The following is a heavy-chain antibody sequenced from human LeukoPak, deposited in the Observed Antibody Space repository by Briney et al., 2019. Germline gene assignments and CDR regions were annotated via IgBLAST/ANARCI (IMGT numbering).Heavy chain of an antibody. CDR1: GFTFSKYW. J-gene: IGHJ5*02. CDR3: TRRLPQDNNSCYDH. Sequence: GGSLRHLRSSSGFTFSKYWLHWVRQAPGKGLLWVSRINGDGSITSTADSVKGRFTISRDNAKNTLYLQLNSLRAEDTAIYFCTRRLPQDNNSCYDHWGQGTLVTVSS. CDR2: INGDGSIT. V-gene: IGHV3-74*01. D-gene: IGHD1-1*01.